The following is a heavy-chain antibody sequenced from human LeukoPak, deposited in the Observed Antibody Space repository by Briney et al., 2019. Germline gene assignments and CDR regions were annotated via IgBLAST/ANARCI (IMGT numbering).Heavy chain of an antibody. Sequence: KPGGSLRLSCAASGFTFSACSMNWVRQAPGEGLEWVSSIGAAGSHIYYADSMKGRFTISRDNAKSSLFLQMNSLRAEDTGIYYCVRVGSGATWADTLDLWGQGTMVTVSS. CDR2: IGAAGSHI. CDR1: GFTFSACS. D-gene: IGHD6-19*01. J-gene: IGHJ3*01. CDR3: VRVGSGATWADTLDL. V-gene: IGHV3-21*01.